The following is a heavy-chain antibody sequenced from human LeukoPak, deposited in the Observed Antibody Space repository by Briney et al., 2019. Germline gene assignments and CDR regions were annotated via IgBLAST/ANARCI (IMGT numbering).Heavy chain of an antibody. CDR2: SGDSDGST. D-gene: IGHD2-15*01. CDR3: AKGGCRGTCNPLAY. J-gene: IGHJ4*02. CDR1: GFTLSNYA. Sequence: GGSLRLSCAASGFTLSNYAMSWVRQAPGKGLEWISSSGDSDGSTYYADSLKGRFTISRDNSKNTLYLQMNNLRAEDTAVYYCAKGGCRGTCNPLAYWGQGALVTVSP. V-gene: IGHV3-23*01.